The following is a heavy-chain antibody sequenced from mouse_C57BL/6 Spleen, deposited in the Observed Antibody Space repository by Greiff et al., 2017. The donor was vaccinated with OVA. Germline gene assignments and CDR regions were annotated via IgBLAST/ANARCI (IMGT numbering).Heavy chain of an antibody. CDR3: ARSLLAYAMDY. CDR2: INPNNGGT. V-gene: IGHV1-18*01. Sequence: VQLKQSGPELVKPGASVKIPCKASGYTFTDYNMDWVKQSHGKSLEWIGDINPNNGGTIYNQKFKGKATLAVDKSSSTAYMELRSLSSEDTAVYYCARSLLAYAMDYWGQGTSVTVSS. CDR1: GYTFTDYN. D-gene: IGHD1-1*01. J-gene: IGHJ4*01.